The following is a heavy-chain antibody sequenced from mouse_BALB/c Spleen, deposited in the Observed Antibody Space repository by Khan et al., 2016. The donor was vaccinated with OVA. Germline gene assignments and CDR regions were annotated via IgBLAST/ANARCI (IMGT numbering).Heavy chain of an antibody. D-gene: IGHD1-1*01. J-gene: IGHJ2*01. CDR3: ARRSYWGLGYFDY. Sequence: QVQLQQPGAELVKPGTSVKLSCKASGYNFTSYWINWVKLRPGQGLEWIGNIYPGSGSTNYNEKFKSKATLTVDTSSSTADMQLSSLASEDSALYYCARRSYWGLGYFDYWGQGTTLTVSS. CDR2: IYPGSGST. CDR1: GYNFTSYW. V-gene: IGHV1-55*01.